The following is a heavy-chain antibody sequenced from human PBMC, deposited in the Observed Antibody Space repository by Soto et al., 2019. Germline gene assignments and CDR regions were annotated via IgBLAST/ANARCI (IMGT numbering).Heavy chain of an antibody. Sequence: QVQLVQSGAEVKKPGSSVKVSCKASGGTFSSYAISWVRQAPGQGLEWMGGIIPIFGTANYAQKFQGRVTHTAGGTTRTGLKEASSLRSEDTAVYYCARAEYSSSWYFWFDPWGQGTLVTVSS. CDR2: IIPIFGTA. J-gene: IGHJ5*02. V-gene: IGHV1-69*01. CDR1: GGTFSSYA. CDR3: ARAEYSSSWYFWFDP. D-gene: IGHD6-13*01.